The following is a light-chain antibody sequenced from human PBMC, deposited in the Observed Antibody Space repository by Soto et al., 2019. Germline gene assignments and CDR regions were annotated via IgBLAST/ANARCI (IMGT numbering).Light chain of an antibody. Sequence: QSVLTQPASVSRSPGQSITISCTGTSSDVGAYYSVSWYQHHPGKAPKLIIYGVTTRPSGVSNRFPGSKSGNTASLTISGRQATDVADYICSLYASGSSHYVFGTGTKVTVL. J-gene: IGLJ1*01. CDR1: SSDVGAYYS. V-gene: IGLV2-14*01. CDR3: SLYASGSSHYV. CDR2: GVT.